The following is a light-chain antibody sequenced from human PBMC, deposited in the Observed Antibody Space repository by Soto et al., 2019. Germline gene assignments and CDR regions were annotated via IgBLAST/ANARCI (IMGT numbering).Light chain of an antibody. CDR2: ETT. V-gene: IGLV2-23*01. CDR3: CSYAGSGNVV. Sequence: SALTQSASVSGSPGQSISISCTGTSSDVGTYNLVSWYQHHPGKAPKLMIYETTKRPSGVSNRFSGSKSANTASLTISGLQAEDEADYYCCSYAGSGNVVFGGGTKLTVL. CDR1: SSDVGTYNL. J-gene: IGLJ2*01.